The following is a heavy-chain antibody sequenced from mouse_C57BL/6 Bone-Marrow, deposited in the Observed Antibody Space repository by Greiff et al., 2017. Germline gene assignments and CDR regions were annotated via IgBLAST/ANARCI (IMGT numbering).Heavy chain of an antibody. Sequence: EVQGVESGPSLVRPSQTLSLTCTVTGFSINSDCYWIWIRQFPGNKLEYIGYTFYSGITYYNPSLESRTYITRDTSKNQYSLKLRSVTTEDTATYYCARDSNYVGGAMYYWGQGTAVTVSS. CDR3: ARDSNYVGGAMYY. CDR2: TFYSGIT. CDR1: GFSINSDCY. J-gene: IGHJ4*01. D-gene: IGHD2-5*01. V-gene: IGHV3-3*01.